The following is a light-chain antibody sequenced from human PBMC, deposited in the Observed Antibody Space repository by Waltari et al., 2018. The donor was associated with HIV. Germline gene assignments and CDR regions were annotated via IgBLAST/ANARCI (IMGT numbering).Light chain of an antibody. V-gene: IGLV2-23*01. CDR1: SSDVGSYNL. CDR2: EGH. J-gene: IGLJ3*02. Sequence: QSDLTPPASVSGSPGQSITISCTGTSSDVGSYNLVSWYQQHPGKAPTLMIYEGHKRPSGVSNRFSGSKSGNTASLTISGLQAEDAADYYCCSFKVFGGGTKLTVL. CDR3: CSFKV.